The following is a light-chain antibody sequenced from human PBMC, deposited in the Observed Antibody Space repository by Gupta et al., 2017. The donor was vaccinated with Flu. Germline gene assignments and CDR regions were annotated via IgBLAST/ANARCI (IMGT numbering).Light chain of an antibody. Sequence: QSALTPPAPVSGSPGPPIPISCTGTSNDVGYYNYVSWYQHHPGKAPKLIIYEVSNRPSGVSNRFFGFKSGNTASLTISGLQAEDEADYYCSSYTSSTTLVFGGGTQLTVL. J-gene: IGLJ3*02. V-gene: IGLV2-14*01. CDR3: SSYTSSTTLV. CDR2: EVS. CDR1: SNDVGYYNY.